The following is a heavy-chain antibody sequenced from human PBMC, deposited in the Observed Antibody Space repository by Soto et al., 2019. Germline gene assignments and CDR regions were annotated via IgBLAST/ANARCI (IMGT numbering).Heavy chain of an antibody. CDR2: IIPIFGTA. D-gene: IGHD1-26*01. J-gene: IGHJ5*02. V-gene: IGHV1-69*12. Sequence: QVQLVQSGAEVKKPGSSVKVSCKASGGTFSSYAISWVRQAPGQGLEWMGGIIPIFGTANYAQKFQGRVTITADESTSTADMELSSLRSEDTAVYYCARDGAGAGGDGYGWFDPWGQGTLVTFSS. CDR1: GGTFSSYA. CDR3: ARDGAGAGGDGYGWFDP.